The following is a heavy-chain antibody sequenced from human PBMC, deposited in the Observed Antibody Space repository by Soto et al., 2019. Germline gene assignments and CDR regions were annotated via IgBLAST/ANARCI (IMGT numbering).Heavy chain of an antibody. D-gene: IGHD6-19*01. CDR1: GGSISSYY. Sequence: ASETLSLTCTVSGGSISSYYWSWIRQPPGKGLEWIGYIYYSGSTNYNPSLKSRVTISVDTSKNQFSLKLSSVTAADTAVYYCARDLNEYSSGYNWFDPWGQGTLVTVSS. J-gene: IGHJ5*02. V-gene: IGHV4-59*01. CDR2: IYYSGST. CDR3: ARDLNEYSSGYNWFDP.